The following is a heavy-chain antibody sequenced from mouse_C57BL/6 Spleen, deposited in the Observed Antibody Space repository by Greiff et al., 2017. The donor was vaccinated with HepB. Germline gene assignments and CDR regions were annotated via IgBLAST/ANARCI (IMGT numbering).Heavy chain of an antibody. CDR2: ISYSGST. Sequence: EVKVVESGPGLAKPSQTLSLTCSVTGYSITSDYWNWIRKFPGNKLEYMGYISYSGSTYYNPSLKSRISITRDTSKNQYYLQLNSVTTEDTATYYCARIGDGYSWYFDVWGTGTTVTVSS. V-gene: IGHV3-8*01. D-gene: IGHD2-3*01. CDR1: GYSITSDY. CDR3: ARIGDGYSWYFDV. J-gene: IGHJ1*03.